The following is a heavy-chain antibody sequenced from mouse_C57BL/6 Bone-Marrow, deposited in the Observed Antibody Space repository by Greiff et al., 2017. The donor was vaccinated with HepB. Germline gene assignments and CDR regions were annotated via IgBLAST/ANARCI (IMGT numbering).Heavy chain of an antibody. V-gene: IGHV1-19*01. D-gene: IGHD2-3*01. J-gene: IGHJ4*01. CDR2: INPYNGGT. CDR1: GYKFTDYY. CDR3: ARGDGYCQGDY. Sequence: VQLQQSGPVLVKPGASVKMSCKASGYKFTDYYMNWVKQSHGKSLEWIGVINPYNGGTSYNQKFKGKATLTVDKSSSTAYMELNSLTSEDSAVYYCARGDGYCQGDYWGQGTSVTVSS.